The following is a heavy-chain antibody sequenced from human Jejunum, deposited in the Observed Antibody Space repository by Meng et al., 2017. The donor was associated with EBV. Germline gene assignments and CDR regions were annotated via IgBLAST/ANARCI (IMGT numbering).Heavy chain of an antibody. V-gene: IGHV2-5*02. CDR3: ARIYITLDR. Sequence: HITLKESGHTVVKPPQTLSVTCTFSEFSLSTSGMAVGWVRQPPGTAPEWLALIFWDDDKRYSPSLRNRLTVSWDTSENQVVLTMTNMAPEDTATYYCARIYITLDRWGPGALVTVS. CDR1: EFSLSTSGMA. J-gene: IGHJ5*02. CDR2: IFWDDDK.